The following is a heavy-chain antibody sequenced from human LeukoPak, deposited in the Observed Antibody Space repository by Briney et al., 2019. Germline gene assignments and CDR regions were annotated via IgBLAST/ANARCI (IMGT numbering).Heavy chain of an antibody. CDR3: ARLHGYSYGLYYFDY. V-gene: IGHV3-48*04. D-gene: IGHD5-18*01. Sequence: GGSLRLSCAASGFTFSSYSMNWVRQAPGKGLEWVSYISSSSSTIYYADSVKGRFTISRDNAKNSLYLQMNSLRAEDTAVYYCARLHGYSYGLYYFDYWGQGTLVTVSS. CDR2: ISSSSSTI. J-gene: IGHJ4*02. CDR1: GFTFSSYS.